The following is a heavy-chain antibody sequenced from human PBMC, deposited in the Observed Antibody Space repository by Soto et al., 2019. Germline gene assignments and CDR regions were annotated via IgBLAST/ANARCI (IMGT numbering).Heavy chain of an antibody. V-gene: IGHV4-30-4*01. CDR3: ARSMVRGAIGAFDA. Sequence: QVQLQESGPGLVKPSQTLSLTCTVSGGSISSGTSYWTWIRQAPGTGLELIGYIYYSGNTFYNPSHKSRVTISIDTSKNQFSLKLSSVTAADTAVYYCARSMVRGAIGAFDAWGQGTVVTVSS. CDR1: GGSISSGTSY. J-gene: IGHJ3*01. CDR2: IYYSGNT. D-gene: IGHD3-10*01.